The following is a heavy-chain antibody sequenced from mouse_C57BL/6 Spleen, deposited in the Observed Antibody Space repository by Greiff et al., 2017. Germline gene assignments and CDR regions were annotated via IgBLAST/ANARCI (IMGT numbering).Heavy chain of an antibody. D-gene: IGHD3-2*02. CDR3: ARDTSSGYPFDY. CDR2: ISYDGSN. Sequence: VQLKESGPGLVKPSQSLSLTCSVTGYSITSGYYWNWIRQFPGNKLEWMGYISYDGSNNYNPSLKNRISITRDTSKNQFFLKLNSVTTEDTATYYCARDTSSGYPFDYWGQGTTLTVSS. V-gene: IGHV3-6*01. CDR1: GYSITSGYY. J-gene: IGHJ2*01.